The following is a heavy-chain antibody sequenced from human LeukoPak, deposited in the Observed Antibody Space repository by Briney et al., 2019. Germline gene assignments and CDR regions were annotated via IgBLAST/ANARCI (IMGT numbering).Heavy chain of an antibody. CDR2: IYHSGRT. CDR1: GGSISSGGYY. D-gene: IGHD5-24*01. J-gene: IGHJ5*02. V-gene: IGHV4-30-2*01. Sequence: PSQTLSLTCTVSGGSISSGGYYWSWIRQPPGKGLEWIGYIYHSGRTYYTPSLKSRVTISVDRSKNQFSLKLSSVTAADTAVYYCARDVEDVGFDPWGEGTLVTVSS. CDR3: ARDVEDVGFDP.